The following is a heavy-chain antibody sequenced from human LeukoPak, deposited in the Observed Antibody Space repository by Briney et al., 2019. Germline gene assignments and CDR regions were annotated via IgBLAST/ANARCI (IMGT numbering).Heavy chain of an antibody. CDR2: ISWNSGSI. J-gene: IGHJ4*02. D-gene: IGHD6-6*01. V-gene: IGHV3-9*01. CDR3: ARGEWSSSPFDY. CDR1: GFTFDDYA. Sequence: PGRSLRLSCAASGFTFDDYAMHWVRQAPGKGLEWVSGISWNSGSIGYADSVKGRFTISRDNAKNSLYLQMNSLRAEDTALYYCARGEWSSSPFDYWGQGTLVTVSS.